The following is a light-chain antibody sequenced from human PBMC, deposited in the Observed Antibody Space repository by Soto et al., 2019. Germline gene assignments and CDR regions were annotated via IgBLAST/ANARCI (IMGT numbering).Light chain of an antibody. CDR1: QSVSSSY. V-gene: IGKV3-20*01. J-gene: IGKJ1*01. Sequence: EIVLTQSPGTLSLSPGERATLSCRASQSVSSSYLAWYQQKPGQAPRLLIYAASDRPTGIPDRFSGSGSGTEFTLTISSLQSEDFAVYYCQQYNNWPRTFGQGTKVDIK. CDR2: AAS. CDR3: QQYNNWPRT.